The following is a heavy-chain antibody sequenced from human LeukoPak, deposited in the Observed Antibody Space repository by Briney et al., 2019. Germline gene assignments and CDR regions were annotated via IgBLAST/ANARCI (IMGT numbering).Heavy chain of an antibody. D-gene: IGHD5-12*01. CDR3: ESLIVATIRAKRNWFDP. CDR1: GFTFSSYA. CDR2: ISGSGGST. V-gene: IGHV3-23*01. Sequence: GGSLRLSCAASGFTFSSYAMSWVRQAPGKGLEWVSAISGSGGSTYYADSVKGRFTISRDNSKNTLYLQMNSLRAEDTAVYYCESLIVATIRAKRNWFDPWGQGTLVTVSS. J-gene: IGHJ5*02.